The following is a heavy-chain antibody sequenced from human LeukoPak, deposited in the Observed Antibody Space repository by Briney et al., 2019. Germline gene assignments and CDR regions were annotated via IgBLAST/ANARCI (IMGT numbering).Heavy chain of an antibody. CDR3: ARTAYDYGVRVDY. CDR2: IYYSGST. D-gene: IGHD4-17*01. J-gene: IGHJ4*02. V-gene: IGHV4-59*12. CDR1: GGSISSYY. Sequence: SETLSLTCTVSGGSISSYYWSWIRQPPGKGLEWIGYIYYSGSTNYNPSLKSRVTISVDTSKNQFSLKLSSVTAADTAVYYCARTAYDYGVRVDYRGQGTLVTVSS.